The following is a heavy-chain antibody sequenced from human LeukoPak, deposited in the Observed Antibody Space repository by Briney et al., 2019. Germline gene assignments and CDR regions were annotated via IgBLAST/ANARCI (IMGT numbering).Heavy chain of an antibody. D-gene: IGHD3-10*01. V-gene: IGHV1-2*02. Sequence: GASVKVSCKASGGTFSSYAISWVRQAPGQGLEWMGWINPNSGGTNYAQKFQGRVTMTRDTSISTAYMELSRLRSDDTAVYYCAIHSGSYFVYAFDIWGQGTMVTVSS. CDR2: INPNSGGT. CDR3: AIHSGSYFVYAFDI. CDR1: GGTFSSYA. J-gene: IGHJ3*02.